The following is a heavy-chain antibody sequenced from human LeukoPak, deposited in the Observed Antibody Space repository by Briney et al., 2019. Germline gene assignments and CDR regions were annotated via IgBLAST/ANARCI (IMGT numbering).Heavy chain of an antibody. CDR2: IYYSGST. CDR1: GGSISSGDYC. V-gene: IGHV4-30-4*01. J-gene: IGHJ2*01. CDR3: TTVTRSNWYFDL. D-gene: IGHD4-17*01. Sequence: PSQTLSLTCTVSGGSISSGDYCWSWIRQPPGKGLEWIGYIYYSGSTYYNPSLKSRVTISVDTSKNQFSLKLSSVTAADTAVYYCTTVTRSNWYFDLWGRGTLVTVSS.